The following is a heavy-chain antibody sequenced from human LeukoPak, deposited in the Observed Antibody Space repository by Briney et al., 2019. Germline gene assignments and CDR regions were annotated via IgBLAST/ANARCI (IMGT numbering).Heavy chain of an antibody. V-gene: IGHV3-48*04. J-gene: IGHJ4*02. CDR3: ARDTLFDY. CDR2: ISSSSSTI. Sequence: TGGSLRLSCAASGSTLSSYSRNWVRQAPGRGLEWVSYISSSSSTIYYADSVKGRFTISRDNAKNSLYLQMNSLRAEDTAVYYCARDTLFDYWGQGTLVTVSS. CDR1: GSTLSSYS.